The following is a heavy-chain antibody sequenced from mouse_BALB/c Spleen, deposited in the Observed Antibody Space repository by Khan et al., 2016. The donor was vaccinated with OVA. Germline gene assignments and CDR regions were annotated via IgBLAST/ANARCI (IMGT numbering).Heavy chain of an antibody. CDR2: IRSGGNT. J-gene: IGHJ3*01. V-gene: IGHV2-2*01. Sequence: QVRLQQSGPGLVQPSQRLSITCTVSGFSLNTYGIHWIRQSQGKGLEWLGVIRSGGNTDYNGAFISRLNITKDKSKSQVFFKMNSLQADDTVISYCARNSYMYDFTYWGQGTLVTVSA. D-gene: IGHD2-14*01. CDR3: ARNSYMYDFTY. CDR1: GFSLNTYG.